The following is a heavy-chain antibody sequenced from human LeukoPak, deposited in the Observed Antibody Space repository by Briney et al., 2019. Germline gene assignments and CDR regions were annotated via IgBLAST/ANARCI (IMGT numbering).Heavy chain of an antibody. CDR3: ARQTSDWYFDL. J-gene: IGHJ2*01. D-gene: IGHD3-10*01. CDR1: GDSLTNYW. V-gene: IGHV5-51*01. Sequence: GESLKISCKGSGDSLTNYWIGWVRQMPGKGLEWMEIIYPGDSDTRYSPSFQGQVTISADKSISTAYLQWSSLKASDTAMYYCARQTSDWYFDLWGRGTLVTVSS. CDR2: IYPGDSDT.